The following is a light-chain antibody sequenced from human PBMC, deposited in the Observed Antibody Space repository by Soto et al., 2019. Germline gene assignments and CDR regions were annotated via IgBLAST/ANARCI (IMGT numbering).Light chain of an antibody. CDR2: GES. CDR3: QQSYTSPWT. J-gene: IGKJ1*01. Sequence: DIQMSQSPPSLSASVGDRVTITCRASQNIGIYLNWYQQKPGKAPNLLIYGESNLQTGVPSRFSASGSGTDFSLALSSLQPEDFATYYCQQSYTSPWTFGQGTNVEI. CDR1: QNIGIY. V-gene: IGKV1-39*01.